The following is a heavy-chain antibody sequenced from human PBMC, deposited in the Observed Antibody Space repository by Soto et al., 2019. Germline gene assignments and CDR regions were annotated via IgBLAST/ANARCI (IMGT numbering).Heavy chain of an antibody. D-gene: IGHD2-8*01. J-gene: IGHJ4*02. V-gene: IGHV3-30*18. CDR2: ISYDGSKK. Sequence: QVQVVESGGGVVQPGRSLRLSCAASGFTFISYGMHWVRQAPGKGLEWVAVISYDGSKKYYADSVKGRFTISRDNSKNTLYLQMNSLRAEDTALYYCAKGSLYCTNGVCDAEYWGQGTLVTVSS. CDR3: AKGSLYCTNGVCDAEY. CDR1: GFTFISYG.